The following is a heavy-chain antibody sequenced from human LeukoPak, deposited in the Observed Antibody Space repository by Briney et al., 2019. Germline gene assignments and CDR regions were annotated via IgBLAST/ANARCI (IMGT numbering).Heavy chain of an antibody. CDR3: AREGPYSSGWYGWPSDY. D-gene: IGHD6-19*01. CDR1: GFTFSSYW. Sequence: GGSLRLSCAASGFTFSSYWMHWVRQAPGKGLVWVSRINSDGSSTSYADSVKGRFTISRDNAKNTLYLQMNSLRAEDTAVYYCAREGPYSSGWYGWPSDYRGQGTLVTVSS. J-gene: IGHJ4*02. CDR2: INSDGSST. V-gene: IGHV3-74*01.